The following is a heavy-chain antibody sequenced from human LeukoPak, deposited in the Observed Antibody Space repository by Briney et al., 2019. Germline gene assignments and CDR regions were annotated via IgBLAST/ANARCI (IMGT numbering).Heavy chain of an antibody. CDR1: GDTFTSYG. V-gene: IGHV1-18*01. CDR2: ISAYNGNT. Sequence: GASVKVSCKASGDTFTSYGISWVRQAPGQGLEWMGWISAYNGNTNYAQKLQGRVTMTTDTSTSTAYMELRSLRSDDTAVYYCARDPGNVTVTTAGGDYWCQGTLVTVSS. D-gene: IGHD4-17*01. CDR3: ARDPGNVTVTTAGGDY. J-gene: IGHJ4*02.